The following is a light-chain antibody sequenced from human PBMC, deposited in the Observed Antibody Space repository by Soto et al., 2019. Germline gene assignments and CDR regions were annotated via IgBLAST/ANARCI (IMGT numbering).Light chain of an antibody. CDR1: QSLLHSNGYNY. Sequence: DIVMTQSPLSLPVTPGEPASISCRSSQSLLHSNGYNYLDWYLQKPGQSPQLLIYLGSNRASGVPDRFIGSGSGTDFTLKISRVEAEDVGVYYCMQALQTPWTFGQGTKVEFK. CDR3: MQALQTPWT. J-gene: IGKJ1*01. V-gene: IGKV2-28*01. CDR2: LGS.